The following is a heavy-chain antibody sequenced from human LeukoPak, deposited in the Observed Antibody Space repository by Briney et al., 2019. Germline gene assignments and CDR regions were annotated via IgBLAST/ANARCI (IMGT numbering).Heavy chain of an antibody. CDR1: GFTFSNYW. D-gene: IGHD6-13*01. V-gene: IGHV3-74*01. J-gene: IGHJ4*02. Sequence: PGGSLRLSCAASGFTFSNYWMHWVRQAPGKGLVWVSRINSDGSSRDYADSVKGRFTISRDNAKNTLYLQMNSLRAEDTAVYYCASASSPRIAAGCDYWGQGTLVTVSS. CDR2: INSDGSSR. CDR3: ASASSPRIAAGCDY.